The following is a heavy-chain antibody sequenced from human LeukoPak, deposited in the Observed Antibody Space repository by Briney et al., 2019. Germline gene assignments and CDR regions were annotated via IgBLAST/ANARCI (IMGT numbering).Heavy chain of an antibody. CDR1: GFTFSSYW. Sequence: PGGSLRLSCAASGFTFSSYWMNWVRQAPGKGLVWVSRIASDGSSTTYADSVKGRYSISRDNAKNTLYLQMNSLRAEDTAVYYCARDHDVLMVYAIHFDYWGQGTLVTVSS. J-gene: IGHJ4*02. CDR3: ARDHDVLMVYAIHFDY. V-gene: IGHV3-74*01. D-gene: IGHD2-8*01. CDR2: IASDGSST.